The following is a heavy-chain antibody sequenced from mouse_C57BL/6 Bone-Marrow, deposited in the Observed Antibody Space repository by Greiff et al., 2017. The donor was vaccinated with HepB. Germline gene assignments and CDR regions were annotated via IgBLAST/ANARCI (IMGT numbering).Heavy chain of an antibody. CDR2: IHPNSGST. J-gene: IGHJ2*01. V-gene: IGHV1-64*01. CDR3: ARDLPYYYGSSAYFDY. CDR1: GYTFTSYW. Sequence: QVQLQQSGAELVKPGASVKLSCKASGYTFTSYWMHWVKQRPGQGLEWIGMIHPNSGSTNYNEKFKSKATLTVDKSSSTAYMQLSSLTSEDSAVYYCARDLPYYYGSSAYFDYWGQGTTLTVSS. D-gene: IGHD1-1*01.